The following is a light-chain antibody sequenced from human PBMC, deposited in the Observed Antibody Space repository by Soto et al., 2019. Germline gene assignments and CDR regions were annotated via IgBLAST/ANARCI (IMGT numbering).Light chain of an antibody. CDR1: SSDVGAYNF. CDR2: EVS. CDR3: SSQTGSATVL. V-gene: IGLV2-14*01. Sequence: QSALTQPASVSGSPGQSITISCTGTSSDVGAYNFVSWYQQFPGKAPKLMIYEVSNRPSGVSDRFSGSKSGNPASLIISGLQAEDEADYYCSSQTGSATVLFGGGTKLTVL. J-gene: IGLJ2*01.